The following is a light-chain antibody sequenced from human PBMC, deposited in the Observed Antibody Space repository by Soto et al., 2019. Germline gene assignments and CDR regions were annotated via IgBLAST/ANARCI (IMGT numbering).Light chain of an antibody. Sequence: QSVLTRPPSASGTPGQRVTISCSGSSSNIGSKTVNWYQQFPGTAPKVVIYSNNQRPSGVPDRFSGSKSGTSGYLTISGLQSEDEADYYCAAWDDILNGWVFGGGTKLTVL. CDR2: SNN. CDR1: SSNIGSKT. J-gene: IGLJ3*02. CDR3: AAWDDILNGWV. V-gene: IGLV1-44*01.